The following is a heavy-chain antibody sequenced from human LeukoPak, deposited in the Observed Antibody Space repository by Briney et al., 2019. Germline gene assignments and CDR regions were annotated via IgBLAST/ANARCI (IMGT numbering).Heavy chain of an antibody. CDR3: AITPSLVGATFVRFDY. CDR2: ISAYNGNT. V-gene: IGHV1-18*01. D-gene: IGHD1-26*01. Sequence: ASVKVSCKASRYTFTSYGISWVRQAPGQGLEWMGWISAYNGNTNYAQKLQGRVTMTTDTSTSTAYMELRSLRSDDTAVYYCAITPSLVGATFVRFDYWGQGTLVTVSS. CDR1: RYTFTSYG. J-gene: IGHJ4*02.